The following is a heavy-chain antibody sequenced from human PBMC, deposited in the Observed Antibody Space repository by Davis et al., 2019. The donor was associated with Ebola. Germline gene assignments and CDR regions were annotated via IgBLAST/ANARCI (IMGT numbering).Heavy chain of an antibody. CDR3: ARGFLRWELLGSYGY. J-gene: IGHJ4*02. CDR1: GYTFTSYY. V-gene: IGHV1-46*01. D-gene: IGHD1-26*01. Sequence: ASVKVSCKASGYTFTSYYMHWVRQAPGQGLEWMGIINPSGGSTSYAQKFQGRVTMTRDTSTSTAYMELSSLRSEDTAVYYCARGFLRWELLGSYGYWGQGTLVTVSS. CDR2: INPSGGST.